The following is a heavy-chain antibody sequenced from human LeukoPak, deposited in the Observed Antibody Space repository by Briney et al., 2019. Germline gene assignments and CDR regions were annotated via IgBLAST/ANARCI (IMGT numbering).Heavy chain of an antibody. J-gene: IGHJ4*02. CDR3: ARDGYTGGSYYDY. D-gene: IGHD2-8*02. Sequence: GGSLRLSCAASGFTFSSYAMHWVRQAPGKGLEWVAVISYDGSNKYYADSVKGRFTISRDNSKNTLYLQMNSLRAEDTAVYYCARDGYTGGSYYDYWGQGTLVTVSS. CDR1: GFTFSSYA. CDR2: ISYDGSNK. V-gene: IGHV3-30*04.